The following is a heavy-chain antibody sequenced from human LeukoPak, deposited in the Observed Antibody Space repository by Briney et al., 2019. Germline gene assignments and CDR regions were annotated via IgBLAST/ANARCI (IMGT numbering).Heavy chain of an antibody. J-gene: IGHJ4*02. CDR2: INSDGSSI. V-gene: IGHV3-74*01. D-gene: IGHD5-18*01. CDR3: ARGGEYNYGFFDY. CDR1: GFTFSSYW. Sequence: PGGSLRLSCAASGFTFSSYWMHWVRQAPGKGLVWVSRINSDGSSISYADSVKGRFTISRDNAKNTLYLQMNSLRAEDTAVYYCARGGEYNYGFFDYWGQGTLVTVSS.